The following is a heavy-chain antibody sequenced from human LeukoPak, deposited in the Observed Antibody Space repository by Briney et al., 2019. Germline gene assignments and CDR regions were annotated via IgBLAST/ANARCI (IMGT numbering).Heavy chain of an antibody. J-gene: IGHJ4*02. V-gene: IGHV1-18*01. CDR3: ARGSGIVVGGTDY. Sequence: GASVKVSCKASGYTFPSQGISWVRQPPGQGLEGMGWISAYNGKTNYAQKLQGRVTMTTDTSTSTAYMELRSLRSDGTAVYYSARGSGIVVGGTDYWGRATLVSVSS. CDR1: GYTFPSQG. D-gene: IGHD6-19*01. CDR2: ISAYNGKT.